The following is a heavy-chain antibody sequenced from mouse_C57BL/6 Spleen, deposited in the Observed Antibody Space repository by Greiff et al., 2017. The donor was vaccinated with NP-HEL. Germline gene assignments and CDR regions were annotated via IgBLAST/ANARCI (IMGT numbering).Heavy chain of an antibody. CDR3: ARLTTVVSLDYAMDY. V-gene: IGHV1-59*01. CDR2: IDPSDSYT. J-gene: IGHJ4*01. D-gene: IGHD1-1*01. CDR1: GYTFTSYW. Sequence: QVQLQQPGAELVRPGTSVKLSCKASGYTFTSYWMHWVKQRPGQGLEWIGVIDPSDSYTNYNQKFKGKATLTVDTSSSTAYMQLSSLTSEDSAVYYCARLTTVVSLDYAMDYWGQGTSVTVSS.